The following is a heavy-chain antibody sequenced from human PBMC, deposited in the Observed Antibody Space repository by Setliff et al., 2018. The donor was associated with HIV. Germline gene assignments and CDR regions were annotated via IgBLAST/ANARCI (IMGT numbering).Heavy chain of an antibody. CDR1: GQSISGYY. D-gene: IGHD2-21*02. CDR2: INHNGNI. J-gene: IGHJ4*02. Sequence: SETLSLTCAVYGQSISGYYWSWIRQTPGKGLEWIGEINHNGNINYNPSLKSRVTVSVDTSKTQYSLKMISVTAADTAMYYCAISIVGVTSEMYWAQGTLVTVSS. V-gene: IGHV4-34*01. CDR3: AISIVGVTSEMY.